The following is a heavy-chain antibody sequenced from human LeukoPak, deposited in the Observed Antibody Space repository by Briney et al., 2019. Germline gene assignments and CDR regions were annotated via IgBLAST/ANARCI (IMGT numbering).Heavy chain of an antibody. V-gene: IGHV1-58*02. D-gene: IGHD2-21*01. Sequence: SVKVSCKASGFTFTSSAIQWVRQAPGQRLEWIGWIVVGSGNTNYAQKFQERVTITRDMSTSTAYMELSSLRSEDTAVYYCAADQTGVGYRDGDCYSYWGQGALVTVSS. CDR2: IVVGSGNT. CDR3: AADQTGVGYRDGDCYSY. J-gene: IGHJ4*02. CDR1: GFTFTSSA.